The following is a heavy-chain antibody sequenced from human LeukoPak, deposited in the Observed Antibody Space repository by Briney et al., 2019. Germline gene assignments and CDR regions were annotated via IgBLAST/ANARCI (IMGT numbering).Heavy chain of an antibody. Sequence: PSETLSLTCTVSGGSIRSGSYYWSWIRQPAGKGLEWIGRIYTSGSTNYNPSLKSRVTISVDTSKNQFSLKLSSVTAADTAVYYCARNTVFWRYYYMDVWGKGTTVTVSS. CDR1: GGSIRSGSYY. CDR3: ARNTVFWRYYYMDV. J-gene: IGHJ6*03. D-gene: IGHD3-3*01. CDR2: IYTSGST. V-gene: IGHV4-61*02.